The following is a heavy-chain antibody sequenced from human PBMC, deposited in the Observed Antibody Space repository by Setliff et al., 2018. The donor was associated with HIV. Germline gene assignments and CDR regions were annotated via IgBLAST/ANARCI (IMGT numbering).Heavy chain of an antibody. CDR2: INSMSSYT. Sequence: GGSLRLSCAASGFTFSRYPMSWVRQAPGKGLEWLSFINSMSSYTNYADSVKGRFTISRDNGNNALYLQMNSLRAEDTAIYYCARVSSALFLPQYHFDYWGQGTLVTVSS. CDR3: ARVSSALFLPQYHFDY. CDR1: GFTFSRYP. D-gene: IGHD2-21*01. V-gene: IGHV3-11*05. J-gene: IGHJ4*02.